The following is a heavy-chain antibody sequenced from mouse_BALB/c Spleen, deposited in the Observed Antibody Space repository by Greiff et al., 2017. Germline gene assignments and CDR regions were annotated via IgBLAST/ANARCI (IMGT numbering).Heavy chain of an antibody. V-gene: IGHV2-9*02. CDR2: IWAGGST. J-gene: IGHJ3*01. Sequence: VKLVESGPGLVAPSQSLSITCTVSGFSLTSYGVHWVRQPPGKGLEWLGVIWAGGSTNYNSALMSRLSISKDNSKSQVFLKMNSLQTDDTAMYYCARDQLPRFAYWGQGTLVTVSA. CDR3: ARDQLPRFAY. CDR1: GFSLTSYG. D-gene: IGHD1-1*01.